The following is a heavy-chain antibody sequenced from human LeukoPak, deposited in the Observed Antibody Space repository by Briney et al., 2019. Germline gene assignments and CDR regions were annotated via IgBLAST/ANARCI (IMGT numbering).Heavy chain of an antibody. CDR3: ASDSGYSYGYSGY. CDR1: GGSISSSSYY. CDR2: IYYSGST. Sequence: SETLSLTCTVSGGSISSSSYYWGWIRQPPGKGLEWIGSIYYSGSTYYNPSLKSRVTISVDTSKNQFSLKLSSVTAADTAVYYCASDSGYSYGYSGYWGQGTLVTVSS. J-gene: IGHJ4*02. V-gene: IGHV4-39*01. D-gene: IGHD5-18*01.